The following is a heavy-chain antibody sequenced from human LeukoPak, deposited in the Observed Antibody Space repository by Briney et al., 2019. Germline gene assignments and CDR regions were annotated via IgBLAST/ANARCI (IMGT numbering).Heavy chain of an antibody. V-gene: IGHV4-59*12. CDR2: IYYSGST. CDR3: ARGRNGYSYGYDY. CDR1: GGSISSYY. J-gene: IGHJ4*02. D-gene: IGHD5-18*01. Sequence: PSETLSLTCTVSGGSISSYYWSWIRQPPGKGLEWIGYIYYSGSTNYNPSLKSRVTISVDTSKNQFSLKLSSVTAADTAVYYCARGRNGYSYGYDYWGQGTLATVSS.